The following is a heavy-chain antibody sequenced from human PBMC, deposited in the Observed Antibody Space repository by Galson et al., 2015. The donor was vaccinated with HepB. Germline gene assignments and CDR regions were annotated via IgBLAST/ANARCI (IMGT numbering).Heavy chain of an antibody. CDR1: GASISNYY. D-gene: IGHD3-10*01. J-gene: IGHJ5*02. Sequence: ETLSLTCTVSGASISNYYWSWIRQPPGKGLEWIGYIYYSGSTQYSPSLKSRVTISEDTSKNQLFLELSSVTAADTAVYYCARWMVQEETINSWFDPWGQGTLVTVSS. CDR2: IYYSGST. CDR3: ARWMVQEETINSWFDP. V-gene: IGHV4-59*01.